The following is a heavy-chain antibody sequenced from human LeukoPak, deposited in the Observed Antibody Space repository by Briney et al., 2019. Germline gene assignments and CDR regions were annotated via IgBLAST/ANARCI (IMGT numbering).Heavy chain of an antibody. CDR1: GFTFSSYW. J-gene: IGHJ6*04. CDR3: ARSITMVRGVNFYYYGMGV. Sequence: GGSLRLSCAASGFTFSSYWMHWVRQAPGKGLVWVSRINSDGSSTSYADSVKGRFTISRDNAKNTLYLQMNSLRAEDTAVYYCARSITMVRGVNFYYYGMGVWGKGTTVTVSS. CDR2: INSDGSST. V-gene: IGHV3-74*01. D-gene: IGHD3-10*01.